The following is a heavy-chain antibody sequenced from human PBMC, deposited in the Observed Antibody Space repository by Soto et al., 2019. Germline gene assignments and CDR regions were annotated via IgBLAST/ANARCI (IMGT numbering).Heavy chain of an antibody. V-gene: IGHV3-23*01. J-gene: IGHJ3*02. CDR2: VSGSGGST. CDR3: AKDFGYNYGYDAFDI. Sequence: EVQLLESGGGSVQPGGSLRLSCAASGFTFSSYAMSWVRQAPGRGLGWVSGVSGSGGSTYCVDSVKGRFTISRDNSKNTLYLQMNSLRAEDTAVYYCAKDFGYNYGYDAFDIWGQGTMVTVSS. D-gene: IGHD5-18*01. CDR1: GFTFSSYA.